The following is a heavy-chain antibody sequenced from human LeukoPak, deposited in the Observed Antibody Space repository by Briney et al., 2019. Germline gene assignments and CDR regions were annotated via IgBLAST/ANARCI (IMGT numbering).Heavy chain of an antibody. CDR3: ATAEYCSGGSCYSLDY. CDR1: GYTLTELS. Sequence: GASVTVSCEVSGYTLTELSMHWVRQAPGKGLEWMGGFDPEDGETIYAQKFQGRVTMTEDTSTDTAYMELSSLRSEDTAVYYCATAEYCSGGSCYSLDYWGQGTLVTVSS. CDR2: FDPEDGET. V-gene: IGHV1-24*01. D-gene: IGHD2-15*01. J-gene: IGHJ4*02.